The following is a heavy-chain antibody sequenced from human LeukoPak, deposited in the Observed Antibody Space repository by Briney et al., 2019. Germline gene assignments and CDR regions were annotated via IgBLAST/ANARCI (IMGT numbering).Heavy chain of an antibody. CDR1: GFTFSSYR. D-gene: IGHD1-26*01. J-gene: IGHJ3*02. CDR3: ARGGTYSWDGLDI. V-gene: IGHV3-74*01. Sequence: GGSLRLSCAASGFTFSSYRIHWVRQAPGKGLVWVSTLNSAGSITPFADSVKGRFTISRDNAKNTLYLQMNSLRAEDTAVYYCARGGTYSWDGLDIWGQGTMVTVSS. CDR2: LNSAGSIT.